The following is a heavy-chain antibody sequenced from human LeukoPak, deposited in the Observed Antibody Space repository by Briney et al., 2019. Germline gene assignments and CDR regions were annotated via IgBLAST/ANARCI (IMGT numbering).Heavy chain of an antibody. CDR2: ITANARTT. D-gene: IGHD3-22*01. V-gene: IGHV3-23*01. CDR3: AKDRDPEGITMIVVVITPTFDY. Sequence: PGRTLRLSCEASGFNFRDYGMNWVRQAPGKGLEWVLGITANARTTYYADSVKGRFTISRDNSKNTLYLQMNSLRAEDTAVYYCAKDRDPEGITMIVVVITPTFDYWGQGTLVTVSS. CDR1: GFNFRDYG. J-gene: IGHJ4*02.